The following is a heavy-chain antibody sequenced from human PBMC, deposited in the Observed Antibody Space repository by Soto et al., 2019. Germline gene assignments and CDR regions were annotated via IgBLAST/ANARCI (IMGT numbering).Heavy chain of an antibody. Sequence: PSETLSLTCTVSGGSISSGGYYWSWIRQHPGKGLEWIGYIYYSGSTYYNPSLKSRVTISVDTSKNQFSLKLSSVTAADTAVYYCAREDSSEYYYYGMYIWGQGTTVTVSS. CDR3: AREDSSEYYYYGMYI. D-gene: IGHD3-22*01. J-gene: IGHJ6*02. CDR1: GGSISSGGYY. V-gene: IGHV4-31*03. CDR2: IYYSGST.